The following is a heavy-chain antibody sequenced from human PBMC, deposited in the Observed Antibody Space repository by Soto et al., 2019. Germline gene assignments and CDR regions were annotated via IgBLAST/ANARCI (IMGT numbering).Heavy chain of an antibody. CDR2: INSDGSST. Sequence: PGGSLRLSCAASGFTFSSYWMHWVRQAPGKGLVWVSRINSDGSSTSYADSVKGRFTISRDNAKNTLYLQMNSLRAEDTAVYYCARDSKGYDSSGYYLHWGQGTLVTVSS. V-gene: IGHV3-74*01. D-gene: IGHD3-22*01. CDR1: GFTFSSYW. J-gene: IGHJ4*02. CDR3: ARDSKGYDSSGYYLH.